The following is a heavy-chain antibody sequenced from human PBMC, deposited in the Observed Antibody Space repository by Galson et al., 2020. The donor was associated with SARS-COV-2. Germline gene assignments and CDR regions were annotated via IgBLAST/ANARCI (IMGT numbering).Heavy chain of an antibody. CDR1: GGSISSGGYY. D-gene: IGHD3-9*01. V-gene: IGHV4-31*03. CDR2: IHYSGST. Sequence: SETLSLTCTVSGGSISSGGYYWSWIRQRPGKGLEWIGYIHYSGSTYYNPSLKSRVTISVDTSKNQFSLKLSSVSAADTAVYYCARAHQDDILTCYWFDPWGRGTLVTVSS. J-gene: IGHJ5*02. CDR3: ARAHQDDILTCYWFDP.